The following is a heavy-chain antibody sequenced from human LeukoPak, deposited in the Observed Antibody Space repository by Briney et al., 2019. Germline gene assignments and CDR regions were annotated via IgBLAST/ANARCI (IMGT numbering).Heavy chain of an antibody. V-gene: IGHV3-23*01. CDR3: AGSTGTRGGCFDY. CDR2: ISGSGGST. D-gene: IGHD1-1*01. Sequence: GGSLRLSCAASGFTFSSYAMSWVRQAPGKGLEWVSAISGSGGSTYYADSVRGRFTISRDNSKNTLYLQMNSLRAEDTAVYYCAGSTGTRGGCFDYWGQGTLVTVSS. CDR1: GFTFSSYA. J-gene: IGHJ4*02.